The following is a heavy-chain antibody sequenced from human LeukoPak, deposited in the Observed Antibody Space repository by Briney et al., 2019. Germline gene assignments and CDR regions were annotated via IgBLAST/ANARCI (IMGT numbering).Heavy chain of an antibody. Sequence: GGSLRLSCAASGFTFSDYYMTWIRQAPGKGLEWVSSISSGSTYTNYADSVKGRFTISRDNAKNSLYLQMNSLRVEDTAVYYCARNGYSGYDRLNWFDPRGQGTLVTVSS. V-gene: IGHV3-11*03. CDR2: ISSGSTYT. CDR1: GFTFSDYY. D-gene: IGHD5-12*01. CDR3: ARNGYSGYDRLNWFDP. J-gene: IGHJ5*02.